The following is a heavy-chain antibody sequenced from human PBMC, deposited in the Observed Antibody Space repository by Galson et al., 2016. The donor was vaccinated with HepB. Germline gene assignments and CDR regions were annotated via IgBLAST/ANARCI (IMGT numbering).Heavy chain of an antibody. J-gene: IGHJ3*02. V-gene: IGHV3-11*01. CDR1: GFSFSHLY. CDR2: IGSEISGGTI. CDR3: ARTRADYDDAFDI. D-gene: IGHD4-17*01. Sequence: SLRLSCAASGFSFSHLYMSWIRQAPGKGLEWVSYIGSEISGGTIYYADFVQGRFAISRDNAKNSLFLEMNNLSADDTAIYYCARTRADYDDAFDIWGQGTMLTVAS.